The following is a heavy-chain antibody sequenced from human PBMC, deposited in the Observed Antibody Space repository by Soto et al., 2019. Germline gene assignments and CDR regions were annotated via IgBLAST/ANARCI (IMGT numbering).Heavy chain of an antibody. D-gene: IGHD3-3*01. CDR1: GYSFTSYW. V-gene: IGHV5-51*01. J-gene: IGHJ4*02. Sequence: GESLKISCKGSGYSFTSYWIGWGRQMPGKGLEGMGIIYPGESDTRYSGSFQGQVTISADQSISTAYLQWSSLKASDTAMYYCAMAPLRFFGWLSDYWRQGTPVTVSS. CDR3: AMAPLRFFGWLSDY. CDR2: IYPGESDT.